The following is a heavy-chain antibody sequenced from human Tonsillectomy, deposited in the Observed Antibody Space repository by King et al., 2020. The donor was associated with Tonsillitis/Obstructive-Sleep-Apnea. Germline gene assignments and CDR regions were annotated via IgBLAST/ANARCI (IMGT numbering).Heavy chain of an antibody. V-gene: IGHV1-18*01. CDR1: GYTFTSYG. CDR2: ISAYNGNT. CDR3: ARDYADIVVVPAATPAY. J-gene: IGHJ4*02. Sequence: QLVQSGAEVKKPGASVKVSCKASGYTFTSYGISWVRQAPGQGLEWMGWISAYNGNTNYAQKLQGRVTMTTDTSTSTAYMELRSLKSDDTAVYYCARDYADIVVVPAATPAYWGQGTLVTVSS. D-gene: IGHD2-2*01.